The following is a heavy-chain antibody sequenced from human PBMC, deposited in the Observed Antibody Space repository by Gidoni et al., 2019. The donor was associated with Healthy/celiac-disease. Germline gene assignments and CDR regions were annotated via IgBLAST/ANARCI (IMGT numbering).Heavy chain of an antibody. CDR1: GGTFSSYA. Sequence: QVQLVQSGAEVKKPASSVTVSCKASGGTFSSYAISWVRQAPGQGLEWMGRIIPILGIANYAQKFQGRVTITADKSTSTAYMELSSLRSEDTAVYYCARVMGTGSGWYYYYGMDVWGQGPTVTVSS. D-gene: IGHD6-19*01. J-gene: IGHJ6*02. CDR3: ARVMGTGSGWYYYYGMDV. CDR2: IIPILGIA. V-gene: IGHV1-69*09.